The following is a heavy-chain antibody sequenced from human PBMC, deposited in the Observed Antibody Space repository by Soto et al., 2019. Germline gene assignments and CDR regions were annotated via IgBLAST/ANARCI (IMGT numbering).Heavy chain of an antibody. CDR1: GFTFSGSA. Sequence: EGSLRLSCAASGFTFSGSAMHWVRQASGKGLEWVCRIRSKANSYATAYAASVKGRFNISRDDSKNTAYMQMNSLKTEDTAVYYCTRRRLGSSSFSTYFYYGMDXWGQATTVTGS. D-gene: IGHD6-13*01. CDR3: TRRRLGSSSFSTYFYYGMDX. V-gene: IGHV3-73*01. J-gene: IGHJ6*02. CDR2: IRSKANSYAT.